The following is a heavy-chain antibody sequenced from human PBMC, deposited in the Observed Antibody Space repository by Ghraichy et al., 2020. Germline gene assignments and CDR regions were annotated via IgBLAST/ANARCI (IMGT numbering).Heavy chain of an antibody. CDR1: GGSISSYY. CDR2: IYYSGST. V-gene: IGHV4-59*01. Sequence: SETLSLTCTVSGGSISSYYWSWIRQPPGKGLEWIGYIYYSGSTNYNPSLKSRVTISVDTSKNQFSLKLSSVTAADTAVYYCARFQEQPMVLYFQHWGQGTLVTLSS. J-gene: IGHJ1*01. D-gene: IGHD6-13*01. CDR3: ARFQEQPMVLYFQH.